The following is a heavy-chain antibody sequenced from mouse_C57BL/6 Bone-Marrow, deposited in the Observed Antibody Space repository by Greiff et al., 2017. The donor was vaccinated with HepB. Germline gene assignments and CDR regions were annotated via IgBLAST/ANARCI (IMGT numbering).Heavy chain of an antibody. V-gene: IGHV7-1*01. J-gene: IGHJ4*01. CDR2: SRNKANDYTT. Sequence: EVNVVESGGGLVQSGRSLRLSCATSGFTFSDFYMEWVRQAPGKGLEWIAASRNKANDYTTEYSASVKGRFIVSRDTSQSILYLQMNALRAEDTAIYYCARGLKYYAMDYWGQGTSVTVSS. CDR1: GFTFSDFY. CDR3: ARGLKYYAMDY.